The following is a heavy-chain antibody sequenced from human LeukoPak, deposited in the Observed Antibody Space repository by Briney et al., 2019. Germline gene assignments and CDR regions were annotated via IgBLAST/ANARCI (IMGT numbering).Heavy chain of an antibody. Sequence: GGSLRLSCAASGFAFSSYAMSWVRQAPGKGLEWVSAISGSGGSTYYADSVKGRFTISRDNSKNTLYLQMNSLRAEDTAVYYCAKSGYYDSSGYPDYWGQGTLVTVSS. D-gene: IGHD3-22*01. J-gene: IGHJ4*02. CDR1: GFAFSSYA. CDR2: ISGSGGST. CDR3: AKSGYYDSSGYPDY. V-gene: IGHV3-23*01.